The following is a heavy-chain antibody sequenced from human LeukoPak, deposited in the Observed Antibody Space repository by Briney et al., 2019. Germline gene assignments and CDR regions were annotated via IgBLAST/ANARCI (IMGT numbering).Heavy chain of an antibody. J-gene: IGHJ4*02. D-gene: IGHD6-13*01. CDR1: GDSVSSNSAA. CDR2: TFYKSKWYH. Sequence: SQTLSLTCAISGDSVSSNSAAWNWIRQSPSRGLEWLGRTFYKSKWYHDYAASVKSRITINPDTSKNQFSLQLNSVAPEDTAVYYCARGYSSTWSFDYWGQGTLVTVSS. V-gene: IGHV6-1*01. CDR3: ARGYSSTWSFDY.